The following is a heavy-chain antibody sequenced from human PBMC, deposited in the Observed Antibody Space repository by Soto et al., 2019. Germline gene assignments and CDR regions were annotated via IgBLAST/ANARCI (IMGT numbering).Heavy chain of an antibody. V-gene: IGHV1-18*04. Sequence: QVQLVQSGAEVKKPGPSVKVSCKASGYTFTSYGISWVRQAPGQGLEWMGWISAYNGNTHYAQKLQGRVTMTTDTSTRTAYMEMRSLRSDNTAVYYCARGALNYDILTRYYNEDYYYGMDVWGQGTTVTVSS. J-gene: IGHJ6*02. D-gene: IGHD3-9*01. CDR1: GYTFTSYG. CDR3: ARGALNYDILTRYYNEDYYYGMDV. CDR2: ISAYNGNT.